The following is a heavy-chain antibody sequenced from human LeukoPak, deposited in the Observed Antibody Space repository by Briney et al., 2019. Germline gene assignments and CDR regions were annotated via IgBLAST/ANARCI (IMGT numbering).Heavy chain of an antibody. CDR2: VNPDDSDT. CDR3: ARLRWPRGGRSSFDY. D-gene: IGHD3-10*01. Sequence: KCGESLKISCKGSGYSFTSHWIGWVRQMPGKGLEWMGIVNPDDSDTMYSPSFQGQVTISADESITTAYLQWSSLKASDTAMYYCARLRWPRGGRSSFDYWGQGALVTVFS. V-gene: IGHV5-51*01. J-gene: IGHJ4*02. CDR1: GYSFTSHW.